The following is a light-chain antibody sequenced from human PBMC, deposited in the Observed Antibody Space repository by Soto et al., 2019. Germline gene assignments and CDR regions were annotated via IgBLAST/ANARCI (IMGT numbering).Light chain of an antibody. Sequence: DIQMTQSPSSLSASVGDRVTITCRASQYISTSLNWYQQKPGNAPNLLIYDASRLQSGVPSWFSGSGSGTDTTIAITSLQQEDFGTYYCQQSYRTPTFGQGTRVDI. J-gene: IGKJ5*01. V-gene: IGKV1-39*01. CDR3: QQSYRTPT. CDR2: DAS. CDR1: QYISTS.